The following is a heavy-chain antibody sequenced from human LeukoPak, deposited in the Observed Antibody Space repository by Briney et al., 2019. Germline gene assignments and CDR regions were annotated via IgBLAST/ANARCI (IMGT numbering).Heavy chain of an antibody. J-gene: IGHJ4*02. CDR1: GFTFSDCY. CDR3: ARGWGSSWTRHFDY. V-gene: IGHV3-11*04. D-gene: IGHD6-13*01. Sequence: GGSLRLSCAASGFTFSDCYMSWIRQAPGKGLEWVSNISSSGSAIYYADSIKGRFTISRDNAKNSLYLQMNSLRAEDTAVYYCARGWGSSWTRHFDYWGQGTLVTVPS. CDR2: ISSSGSAI.